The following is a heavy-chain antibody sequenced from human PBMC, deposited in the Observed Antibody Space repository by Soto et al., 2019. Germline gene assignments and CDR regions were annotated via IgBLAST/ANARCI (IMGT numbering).Heavy chain of an antibody. Sequence: KSSETLSLTCTVSGGSISSYYWSWIRQPPGKGLEWIGYIYYSGSTNYNPSLKSRVTISVDTSKNQFSLKLSSVTAADTAVYYCARGVAVAGTPLFFYYYYGMDVWGQGTTVTVSS. CDR2: IYYSGST. CDR3: ARGVAVAGTPLFFYYYYGMDV. D-gene: IGHD6-19*01. V-gene: IGHV4-59*01. J-gene: IGHJ6*02. CDR1: GGSISSYY.